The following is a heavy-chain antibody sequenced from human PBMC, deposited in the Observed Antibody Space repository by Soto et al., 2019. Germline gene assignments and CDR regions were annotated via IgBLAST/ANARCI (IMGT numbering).Heavy chain of an antibody. J-gene: IGHJ5*02. Sequence: ASVKVSCKASGYTFTSYYMHWVRQAPGQGLEWMGIINPSGGSTSYAQKFQGRVTMTRDTSTSTVYMELSSLRSEDTAVYYCARGHVLLWLEHESWFDPWGQGTLVTVSS. CDR3: ARGHVLLWLEHESWFDP. CDR2: INPSGGST. V-gene: IGHV1-46*01. CDR1: GYTFTSYY. D-gene: IGHD3-10*01.